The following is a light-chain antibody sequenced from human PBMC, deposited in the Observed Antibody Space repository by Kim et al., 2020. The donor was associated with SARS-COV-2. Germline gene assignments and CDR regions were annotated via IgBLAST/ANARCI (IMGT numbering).Light chain of an antibody. Sequence: SSELTQDPAVSVALGQTVRITCQGDSLRSYYASWYQQKPGQAPVLVIYDKNNRPSGIPDRFSGSSSRNTASLTITGAQAEDEADYYCNSRDSSGNYVFGTGTKVTVL. V-gene: IGLV3-19*01. CDR1: SLRSYY. CDR3: NSRDSSGNYV. CDR2: DKN. J-gene: IGLJ1*01.